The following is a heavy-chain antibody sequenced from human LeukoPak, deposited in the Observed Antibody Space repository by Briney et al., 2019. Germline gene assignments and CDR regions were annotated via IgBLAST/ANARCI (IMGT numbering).Heavy chain of an antibody. CDR2: ISGSGGST. Sequence: GGSLRLSCAASGFTFSDYAMSWVRQAPGKGLEWVSTISGSGGSTYYADSVKGRFTISRDSSKNTRYLQMNNLRPEDTAVYYCAKLHNLNCDYWGLGTLVTVSS. J-gene: IGHJ4*02. CDR1: GFTFSDYA. D-gene: IGHD1-14*01. V-gene: IGHV3-23*01. CDR3: AKLHNLNCDY.